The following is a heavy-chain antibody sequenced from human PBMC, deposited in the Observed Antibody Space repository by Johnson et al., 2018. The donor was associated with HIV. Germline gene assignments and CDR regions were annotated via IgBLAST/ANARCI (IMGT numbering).Heavy chain of an antibody. CDR1: GFTFDDYG. CDR2: ISYDGSSQ. J-gene: IGHJ3*02. Sequence: VQLVESGGGVVRPGGSLRLSCAASGFTFDDYGMSWVRQAPGKGLEWVAAISYDGSSQYYADAVKGRFTISRDNAKNSLYLQMNSLRAEDTALYYCARRSGTWDAFDIWGQGTMVTVSS. D-gene: IGHD1-26*01. V-gene: IGHV3-20*04. CDR3: ARRSGTWDAFDI.